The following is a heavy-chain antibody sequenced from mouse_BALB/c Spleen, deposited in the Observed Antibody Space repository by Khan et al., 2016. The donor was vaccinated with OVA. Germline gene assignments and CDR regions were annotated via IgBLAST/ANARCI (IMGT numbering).Heavy chain of an antibody. Sequence: EVELVESGGDLVKPGGSLKLSCAASGFTFSSYGMSWVRQTPDKRLEWVAAISSGGSYIYYPDSLKGRFTIFNDNAKNTPYLQMSSLKSEDTAMYYCARQPGYYEGSAMDYWGQGTSVTVSS. CDR2: ISSGGSYI. D-gene: IGHD2-3*01. CDR3: ARQPGYYEGSAMDY. CDR1: GFTFSSYG. V-gene: IGHV5-6*01. J-gene: IGHJ4*01.